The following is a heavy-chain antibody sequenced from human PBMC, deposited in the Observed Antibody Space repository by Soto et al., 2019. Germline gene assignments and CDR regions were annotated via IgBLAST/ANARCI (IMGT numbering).Heavy chain of an antibody. CDR2: INIGGDTT. Sequence: EVQLLESGGGLVQPGGSLRLSCGVSGFTFSNYAVSWVRQAPGKGLEWVSAINIGGDTTYYADSVKGRFTMSRDNSKNTLYLQMNSLRAEDTAVYYCAKLLVTQMPYYYYGLDVWGQGTTVTVSS. D-gene: IGHD2-21*02. J-gene: IGHJ6*02. V-gene: IGHV3-23*01. CDR1: GFTFSNYA. CDR3: AKLLVTQMPYYYYGLDV.